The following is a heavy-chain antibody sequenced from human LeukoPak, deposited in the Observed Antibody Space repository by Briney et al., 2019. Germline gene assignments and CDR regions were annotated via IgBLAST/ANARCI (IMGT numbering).Heavy chain of an antibody. CDR1: GYTFTSYG. J-gene: IGHJ5*02. D-gene: IGHD2-2*01. V-gene: IGHV1-18*01. CDR3: ARRIVPAAMGAGYNWFDP. Sequence: ALVKVSCKASGYTFTSYGISWVRQAPGQGLEWMGWISAYNGNTNYAQKLQGRVTMTTDTSTSTAYMELRSLRSDDTAVYYCARRIVPAAMGAGYNWFDPWGQGTLVTVSS. CDR2: ISAYNGNT.